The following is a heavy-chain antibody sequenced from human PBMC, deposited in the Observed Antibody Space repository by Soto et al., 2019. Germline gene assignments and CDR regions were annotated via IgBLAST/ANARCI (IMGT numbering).Heavy chain of an antibody. Sequence: EVHLVESGGGMVTPGGSLTLSCAASGFTFANAWMNWVRQAPGKGLEWVGRIRSSSDGGTTDYAAPVKGRFTFSRDDSKNTLFLHMNSLKTEDTAVYYCTTSIFGVVTAHWGQGTLVTVS. D-gene: IGHD3-3*01. CDR1: GFTFANAW. CDR2: IRSSSDGGTT. CDR3: TTSIFGVVTAH. J-gene: IGHJ4*02. V-gene: IGHV3-15*07.